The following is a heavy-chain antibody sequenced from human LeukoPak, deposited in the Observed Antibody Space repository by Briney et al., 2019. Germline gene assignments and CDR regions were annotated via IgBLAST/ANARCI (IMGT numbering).Heavy chain of an antibody. CDR3: ARALRSYGYDY. CDR1: SGSISNSSYY. Sequence: SETLSLTCTVSSGSISNSSYYWGWIRQPPGKGLEWIGSIYYSGSTYYNPSLKSRVTISLDTYKNQFSLNLSSVTAADTAVYYCARALRSYGYDYWGQGTLVTVSS. J-gene: IGHJ4*02. D-gene: IGHD5-18*01. V-gene: IGHV4-39*01. CDR2: IYYSGST.